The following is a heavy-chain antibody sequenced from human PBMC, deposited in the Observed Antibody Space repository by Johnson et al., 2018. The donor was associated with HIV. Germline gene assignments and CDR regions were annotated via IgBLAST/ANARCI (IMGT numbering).Heavy chain of an antibody. CDR1: GFTFSSYA. Sequence: QVQLVESGGGVVQPGRSLRLSCAASGFTFSSYAMHWVRQAPGKGLEWVAVISYDGSNKYYADSVKGRFTISRDNSKNTLYLQMNSLRAEDTAVYYCARDRVPAAIGLAYRGDNVRGLLGLRWAMWG. J-gene: IGHJ1*01. CDR3: ARDRVPAAIGLAYRGDNVRGLLGLRWAM. D-gene: IGHD2-2*02. V-gene: IGHV3-30*04. CDR2: ISYDGSNK.